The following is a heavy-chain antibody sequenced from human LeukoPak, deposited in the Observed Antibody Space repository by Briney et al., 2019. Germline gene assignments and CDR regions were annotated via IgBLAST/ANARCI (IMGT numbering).Heavy chain of an antibody. D-gene: IGHD1-1*01. V-gene: IGHV3-49*03. CDR2: IRSKAYGETA. J-gene: IGHJ4*02. CDR3: TRDRGAYNLYDY. CDR1: GFTLSTNA. Sequence: GSLRLSCLTSGFTLSTNAMSWIRQAPGKGLEWVGFIRSKAYGETADYAASVKGRFTISRDDSKAIAYLQMNSLKTEDTAVYHCTRDRGAYNLYDYWGQGTLVTVSS.